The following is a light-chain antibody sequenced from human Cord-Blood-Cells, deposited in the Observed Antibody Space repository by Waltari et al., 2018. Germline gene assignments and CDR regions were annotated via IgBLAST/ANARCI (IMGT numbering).Light chain of an antibody. J-gene: IGLJ3*02. CDR3: CSYAGSSTWV. V-gene: IGLV2-23*01. CDR2: AGS. Sequence: QSALTQPASVSGSPGQSITISCPGTSSAVGSSNLVSWYQQHPGKDPKLMIYAGSRRPLGVSNRVSGSNSGNTASLTVSGLQAEDEADYYCCSYAGSSTWVFGGGTKLTVL. CDR1: SSAVGSSNL.